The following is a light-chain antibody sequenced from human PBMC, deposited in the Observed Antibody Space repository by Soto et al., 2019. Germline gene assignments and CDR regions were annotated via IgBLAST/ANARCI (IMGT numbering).Light chain of an antibody. J-gene: IGLJ1*01. CDR1: SSNIGSNY. CDR2: RNN. V-gene: IGLV1-47*01. Sequence: QLVLTQPPSASGTPGQRVTISCSGSSSNIGSNYVYWYQQLPGTAPKLLIYRNNQRPSGVPERFSGSKSGTAASLAISGLRSEDEADYYCAAWDDSLRGLFGTGTKVTVL. CDR3: AAWDDSLRGL.